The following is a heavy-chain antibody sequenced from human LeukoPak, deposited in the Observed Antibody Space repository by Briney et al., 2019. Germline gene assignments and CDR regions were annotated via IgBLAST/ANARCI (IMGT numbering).Heavy chain of an antibody. Sequence: EGSLRLSCAASGFTFSSYAMSWVRQAPGKGLEWVSAISGSGGSTYYADSVKGRFTISRDNSKNTLYLQMNSLRAEDTAVYYCAKIRSPGSGSYYKHFDYWGQGTLVTVSS. V-gene: IGHV3-23*01. J-gene: IGHJ4*02. CDR3: AKIRSPGSGSYYKHFDY. CDR1: GFTFSSYA. CDR2: ISGSGGST. D-gene: IGHD3-10*01.